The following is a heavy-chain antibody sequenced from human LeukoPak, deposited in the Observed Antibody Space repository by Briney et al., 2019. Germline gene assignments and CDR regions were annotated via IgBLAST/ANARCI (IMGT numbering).Heavy chain of an antibody. J-gene: IGHJ4*02. CDR2: TDPNSGGN. Sequence: ASVKVTCKASGYTFTGKFIHWLRQAPARGLEWMGWTDPNSGGNDYAHKFSGRVTMTRDTSIATAYMNLSRLISDDTAVYYCARDREGLTYFDFWGQGTLVTVSS. V-gene: IGHV1-2*02. CDR3: ARDREGLTYFDF. D-gene: IGHD1-26*01. CDR1: GYTFTGKF.